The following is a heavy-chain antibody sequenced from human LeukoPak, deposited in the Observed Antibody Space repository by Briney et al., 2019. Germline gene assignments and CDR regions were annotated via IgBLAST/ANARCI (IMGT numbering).Heavy chain of an antibody. CDR3: ARLDESEGDY. Sequence: GGSLRLSCAASGFTVSNNFMNWVRQAPGKRLEWVASISGGSDYIEYADSVKGRFTISRDNAKNSLFLQISNLSAEDTAVYYCARLDESEGDYWGQGTLLTVSS. CDR1: GFTVSNNF. V-gene: IGHV3-21*06. CDR2: ISGGSDYI. J-gene: IGHJ4*02.